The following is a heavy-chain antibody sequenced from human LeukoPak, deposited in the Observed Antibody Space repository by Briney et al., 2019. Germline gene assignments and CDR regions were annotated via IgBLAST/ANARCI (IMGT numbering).Heavy chain of an antibody. CDR3: ARGRLAVVTAKDNYFDY. D-gene: IGHD2-21*02. CDR1: GGSFSGYY. Sequence: KPSETLSLTCAVYGGSFSGYYWSWIRQPPGKGLEWIGEINHSGSTNYNPPLKSRVTISVDTSKNQFSLKLSSVTAADTAVYYCARGRLAVVTAKDNYFDYWGQGTLVTVSS. V-gene: IGHV4-34*01. CDR2: INHSGST. J-gene: IGHJ4*02.